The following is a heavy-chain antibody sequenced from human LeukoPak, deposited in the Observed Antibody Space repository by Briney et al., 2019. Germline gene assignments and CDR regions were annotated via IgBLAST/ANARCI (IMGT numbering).Heavy chain of an antibody. CDR2: IKSDGSST. V-gene: IGHV3-74*01. CDR3: ARVLMAHGQFDY. CDR1: GFTFSSYW. Sequence: GGSLRLSCAASGFTFSSYWMHWVRQVPGKGLVWVSRIKSDGSSTSYADSVKGRFTISRDNAKNTLYLQMNSLRAEDTAVYYCARVLMAHGQFDYWGRGTLVTVSS. J-gene: IGHJ4*02. D-gene: IGHD5-24*01.